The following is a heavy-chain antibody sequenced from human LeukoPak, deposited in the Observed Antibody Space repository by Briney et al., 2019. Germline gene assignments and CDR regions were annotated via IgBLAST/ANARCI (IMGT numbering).Heavy chain of an antibody. Sequence: PSETLSLTCSVSGGSMNSYYWTWIRQPPGKGLEWIGYIYYSGSTNYNPSLKSRVAISVDTSKNHFSLTLSSVTAADTAVYYCARSDGYGLVGIWGQGTMVTVSS. V-gene: IGHV4-59*12. CDR2: IYYSGST. J-gene: IGHJ3*02. D-gene: IGHD3-10*01. CDR3: ARSDGYGLVGI. CDR1: GGSMNSYY.